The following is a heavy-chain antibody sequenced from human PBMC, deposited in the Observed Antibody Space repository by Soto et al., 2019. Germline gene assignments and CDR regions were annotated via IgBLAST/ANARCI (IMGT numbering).Heavy chain of an antibody. CDR2: IYYSGST. V-gene: IGHV4-30-4*01. J-gene: IGHJ3*02. CDR3: ARDAYCGGDCYSNDI. Sequence: QVQLQESGPGLVKPSQTLSLTCTVSGGSISSGDYYWCWIRQPPGKGLEWIGYIYYSGSTYYNPSLKSRVTISVDTSKNQCSLKLSSVTAADTAVYYCARDAYCGGDCYSNDIWGQGTMVTVSS. CDR1: GGSISSGDYY. D-gene: IGHD2-21*02.